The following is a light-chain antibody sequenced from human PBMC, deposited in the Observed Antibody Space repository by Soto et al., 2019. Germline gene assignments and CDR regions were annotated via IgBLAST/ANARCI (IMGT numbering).Light chain of an antibody. CDR1: GSDVGGYNY. CDR3: ASFAASNNLL. CDR2: DVS. J-gene: IGLJ2*01. V-gene: IGLV2-8*01. Sequence: QSVLTQPPSASGSPGQSVTISCTGTGSDVGGYNYVSWYQQHPGKAPKLVIFDVSRRPSGVPDRFSGSKSGNTASLTVSGLQAEDEADYYCASFAASNNLLFGRGTQLTVL.